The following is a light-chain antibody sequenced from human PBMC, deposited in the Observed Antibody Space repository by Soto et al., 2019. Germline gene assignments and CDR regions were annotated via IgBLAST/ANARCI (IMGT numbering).Light chain of an antibody. Sequence: DIPMTQSPSTLSASVGDRVTITCRASQSISSWLAWYQQKPGKAPKLLIYKASSLESVVPSRFSGSGSGTEFTLTISSLQPDYFATSYCQQYNSYAWTFGQGTKVEIK. J-gene: IGKJ1*01. V-gene: IGKV1-5*03. CDR1: QSISSW. CDR3: QQYNSYAWT. CDR2: KAS.